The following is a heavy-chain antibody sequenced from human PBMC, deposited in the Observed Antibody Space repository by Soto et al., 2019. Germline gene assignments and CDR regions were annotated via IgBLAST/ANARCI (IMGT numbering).Heavy chain of an antibody. J-gene: IGHJ4*02. CDR1: GYTYY. CDR3: ARAVTEYTPADY. V-gene: IGHV1-46*01. D-gene: IGHD6-19*01. Sequence: VASVKVSCKASGYTYYIHWVRQAPGQGLEWMGIINPSGDSTTYAQKFQGRVTMTRDTSTSTVYMELSSLTSEDTAVYYCARAVTEYTPADYWGQGTQVTV. CDR2: INPSGDST.